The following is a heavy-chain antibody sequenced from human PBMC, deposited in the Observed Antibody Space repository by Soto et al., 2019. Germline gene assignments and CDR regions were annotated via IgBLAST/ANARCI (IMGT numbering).Heavy chain of an antibody. CDR3: AKVTNSGPPYYYYYYGMDV. J-gene: IGHJ6*02. CDR1: GFTFSSYA. D-gene: IGHD6-19*01. CDR2: ISGSGGST. V-gene: IGHV3-23*01. Sequence: EVQLLESGGGLVQPGGSLRLSCAASGFTFSSYAMSWVRQAPGKGLEWVSAISGSGGSTYYADSVKGRFTISRDNSKNTLYLQMNSLRAEDTAVYYCAKVTNSGPPYYYYYYGMDVWGQGTTVTVSS.